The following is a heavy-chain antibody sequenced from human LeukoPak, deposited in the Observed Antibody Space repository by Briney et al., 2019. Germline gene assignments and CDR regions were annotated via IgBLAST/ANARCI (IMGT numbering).Heavy chain of an antibody. V-gene: IGHV4-4*07. Sequence: PSETLSLTCTVSGGSMSSYNWSWIRQSAGKGLEWIGRMYTSGRTIYNPSLKSRVTMSLDTSKNQFSLKLSSVTAADTAVYYCARIHYDSSGLWGRIDYWGQGTLVTVSS. D-gene: IGHD3-22*01. CDR3: ARIHYDSSGLWGRIDY. CDR1: GGSMSSYN. CDR2: MYTSGRT. J-gene: IGHJ4*02.